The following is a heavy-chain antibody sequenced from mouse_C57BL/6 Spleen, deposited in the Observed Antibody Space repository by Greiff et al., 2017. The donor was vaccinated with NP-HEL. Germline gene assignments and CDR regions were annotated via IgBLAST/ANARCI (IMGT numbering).Heavy chain of an antibody. V-gene: IGHV1-55*01. CDR3: ARDTTAAY. Sequence: QVQLQQPGAELVKPGASVKMSCKASGYTFTSYWITWVKQRPGQGLEWIGDIYPGSGSTNYNEKFKSKATLTVDTPSSTAYMQLSSLTSEDSAVYYCARDTTAAYWGQGTLVTVSA. D-gene: IGHD1-2*01. CDR2: IYPGSGST. CDR1: GYTFTSYW. J-gene: IGHJ3*01.